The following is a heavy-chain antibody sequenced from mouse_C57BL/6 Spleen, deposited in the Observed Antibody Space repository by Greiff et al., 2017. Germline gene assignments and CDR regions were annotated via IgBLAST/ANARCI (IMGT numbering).Heavy chain of an antibody. CDR3: ARQGSSGAWFAY. J-gene: IGHJ3*01. CDR1: GYTFTSYW. CDR2: IEPSDSYT. V-gene: IGHV1-69*01. D-gene: IGHD3-2*02. Sequence: VQLQQSGAELVMPGASVKLSCKASGYTFTSYWMHWVKQRPGQGLEWIGEIEPSDSYTNYNQKFKVKSTLTVDKSSSTTYMQLSSLTSADSAVYYCARQGSSGAWFAYWGQGTLVTVSA.